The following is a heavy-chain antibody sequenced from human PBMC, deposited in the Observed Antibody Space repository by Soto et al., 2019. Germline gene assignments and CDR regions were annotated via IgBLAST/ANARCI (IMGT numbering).Heavy chain of an antibody. D-gene: IGHD3-3*01. V-gene: IGHV3-74*01. Sequence: EVQLVDSGGGLVQPGGSLRLSCAASGFTFSSYWIHWVRQAPGEGLVWVSRIKGDGITTNYADSVKGRFTISRDYAKNTVFLQMNSLRAEDTAVYHCARGAFGAYHLDYWGQGTLVTVPS. CDR2: IKGDGITT. J-gene: IGHJ4*02. CDR1: GFTFSSYW. CDR3: ARGAFGAYHLDY.